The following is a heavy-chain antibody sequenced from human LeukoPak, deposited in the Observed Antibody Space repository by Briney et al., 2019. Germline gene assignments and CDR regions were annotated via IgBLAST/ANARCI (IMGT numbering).Heavy chain of an antibody. V-gene: IGHV1-2*02. Sequence: ASVKVSCKASGYIFTGYYLHWVRQAPGQGLEWMGWINPDSGNTNYAQNFQGRVTMTRDTSITTAYMELSSLRSDDTAVYYCARRYCGITSCYYFDYWGQGTLVTVPS. D-gene: IGHD2-2*01. CDR3: ARRYCGITSCYYFDY. J-gene: IGHJ4*02. CDR2: INPDSGNT. CDR1: GYIFTGYY.